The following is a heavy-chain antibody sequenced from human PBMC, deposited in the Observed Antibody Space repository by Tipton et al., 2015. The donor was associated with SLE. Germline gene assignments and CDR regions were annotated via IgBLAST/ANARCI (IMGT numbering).Heavy chain of an antibody. J-gene: IGHJ4*02. CDR1: GFTVSSNY. CDR2: IYSGGST. D-gene: IGHD5-18*01. CDR3: ARERYSYGYYFDY. V-gene: IGHV3-66*02. Sequence: SLRLSCAASGFTVSSNYMSWVRQAPGKGLEWVSVIYSGGSTYYADFVKGRFTISRDNSKNTLYLQMNSLTAEDTAVYYCARERYSYGYYFDYWGQGTLVTVSS.